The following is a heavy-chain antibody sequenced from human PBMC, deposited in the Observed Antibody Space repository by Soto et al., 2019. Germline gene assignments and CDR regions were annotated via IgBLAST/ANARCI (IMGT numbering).Heavy chain of an antibody. CDR2: IYSGGST. CDR1: GFTVSSNY. D-gene: IGHD3-10*01. J-gene: IGHJ4*02. Sequence: EVQLVETGGGLIQPGGSLRLSCAASGFTVSSNYMSWVRQAPGKGLEWVSVIYSGGSTYYADSVKGRFTISRDNSKNTLYLQMNSLRAEDTAVYYCARESMVRGNSGKETENYWGQGTLVTVSS. CDR3: ARESMVRGNSGKETENY. V-gene: IGHV3-53*02.